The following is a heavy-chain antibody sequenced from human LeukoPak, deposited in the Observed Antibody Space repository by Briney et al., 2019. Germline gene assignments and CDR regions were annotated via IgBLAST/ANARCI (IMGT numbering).Heavy chain of an antibody. V-gene: IGHV4-38-2*02. D-gene: IGHD6-13*01. Sequence: PSETLSLTCTVSGYSISSGYYWGWIRQPPGKGLEWIGSIYHSGSTYYNPSLKSRVTISVDTSKNQFSLKLSSVTAADTAVYYCARAGVGNKQGAAARVFDYWGQGTLVTVSS. J-gene: IGHJ4*02. CDR3: ARAGVGNKQGAAARVFDY. CDR1: GYSISSGYY. CDR2: IYHSGST.